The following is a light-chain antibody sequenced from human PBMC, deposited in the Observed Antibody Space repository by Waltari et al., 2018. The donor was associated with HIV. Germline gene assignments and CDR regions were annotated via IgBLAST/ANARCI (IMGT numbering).Light chain of an antibody. Sequence: QSVLTQPPSVSGAPGQRVTISCTGSSSNIGAGYDVHWYQQLPGTAPNLLIYGNSNRPSGVPDRFSGSKSGTSASLAITGRQAADEADYYCQSYDSSLTTWVFGGGTKLTVL. J-gene: IGLJ3*02. CDR1: SSNIGAGYD. V-gene: IGLV1-40*01. CDR3: QSYDSSLTTWV. CDR2: GNS.